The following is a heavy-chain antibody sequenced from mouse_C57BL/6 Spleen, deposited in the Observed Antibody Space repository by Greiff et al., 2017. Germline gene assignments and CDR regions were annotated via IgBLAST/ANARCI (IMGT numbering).Heavy chain of an antibody. V-gene: IGHV1-64*01. CDR2: IHPSSGST. D-gene: IGHD2-4*01. J-gene: IGHJ3*01. CDR3: APYYDYDVFAY. CDR1: GYTFTSYW. Sequence: VQLQQPGAELVKPGASVKLSCKASGYTFTSYWMHWVKQRPGQGLEWIGMIHPSSGSTNYNEKFKSKATLTVDKSSSTAYMQLSSLTSEDSAVYYCAPYYDYDVFAYWGQGTLVTVSA.